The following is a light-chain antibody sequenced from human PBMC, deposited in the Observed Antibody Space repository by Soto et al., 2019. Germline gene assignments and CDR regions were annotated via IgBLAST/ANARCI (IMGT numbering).Light chain of an antibody. CDR1: QSVSNY. J-gene: IGKJ1*01. Sequence: VLTQSPATLSLYIGEGATLSCRASQSVSNYLTWYQQKPGQAPRLLIYDASNRATGIPDRFSGSGSGTDFTLTISGLEPEDFAAYYCQQRSNWPRTFGQGTNV. CDR2: DAS. V-gene: IGKV3-11*01. CDR3: QQRSNWPRT.